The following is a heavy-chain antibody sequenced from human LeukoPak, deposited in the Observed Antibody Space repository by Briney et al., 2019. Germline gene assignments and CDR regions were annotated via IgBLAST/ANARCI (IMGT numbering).Heavy chain of an antibody. CDR1: GFTFSSYS. Sequence: GGSLTLSCAGSGFTFSSYSMNWVRQAPGKGLEWVSFISSGSNDIYYADSVKGRSTISRDNAKNSLYLEMNSLRAEDTAVYYCARSIGAAYFDNWGQGTLVTVSS. J-gene: IGHJ4*02. D-gene: IGHD6-13*01. V-gene: IGHV3-21*01. CDR3: ARSIGAAYFDN. CDR2: ISSGSNDI.